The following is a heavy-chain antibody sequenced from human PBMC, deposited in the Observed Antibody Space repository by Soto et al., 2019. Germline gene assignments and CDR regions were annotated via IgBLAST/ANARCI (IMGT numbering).Heavy chain of an antibody. J-gene: IGHJ4*02. CDR1: GLTINIYS. CDR3: ASGGDYFDY. Sequence: GGSLRLSCAASGLTINIYSMNWVRQAPGKGLEWVSSISSSSAYIYYSDSVKGRFTVSRDNAKRSLYLEMNSLRAEDTAVYYCASGGDYFDYWGPGTLVTVSS. V-gene: IGHV3-21*01. CDR2: ISSSSAYI.